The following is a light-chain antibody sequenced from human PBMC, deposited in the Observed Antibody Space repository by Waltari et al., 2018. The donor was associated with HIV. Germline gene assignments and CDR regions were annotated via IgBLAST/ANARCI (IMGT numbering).Light chain of an antibody. Sequence: QSALTQPPSASGSLGQSVTIPCTGGNSDIGAFNYVSWYQPHPDKVPKLLIYEGTKRPSGVPGRASGSESGVTASRNVAGRQAEDVSSYYCASYASSETYVIFGEGTELTVL. CDR2: EGT. CDR1: NSDIGAFNY. CDR3: ASYASSETYVI. J-gene: IGLJ2*01. V-gene: IGLV2-8*01.